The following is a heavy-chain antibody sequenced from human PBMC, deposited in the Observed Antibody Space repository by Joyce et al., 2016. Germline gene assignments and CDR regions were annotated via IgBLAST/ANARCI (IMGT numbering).Heavy chain of an antibody. CDR2: ISYDGSNK. J-gene: IGHJ4*02. Sequence: QVQLVESGGGVVQPGRSLRLSCAASGFTFSNYGMHWVRQAPGKGLEGVAVISYDGSNKYYVDSVKSRFTISRDNSKNTLYLQMNSLRPEDTAVYYCARALGWDSNSCHDYWGQGTLVTVSS. V-gene: IGHV3-30*03. CDR1: GFTFSNYG. CDR3: ARALGWDSNSCHDY. D-gene: IGHD6-13*01.